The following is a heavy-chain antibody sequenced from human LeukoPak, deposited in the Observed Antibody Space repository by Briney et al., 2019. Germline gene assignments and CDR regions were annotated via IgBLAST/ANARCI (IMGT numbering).Heavy chain of an antibody. CDR1: GLTVNSNY. Sequence: PGGSLRLSCAASGLTVNSNYMSWVRQAPGKGLEWVSIIYSGGNTYYADSVKGRFTISRDTSKNTLNLQMNSLRAEDTAVYYCAKDRGYITYYFDYWGQGTLVTVSS. J-gene: IGHJ4*02. CDR2: IYSGGNT. D-gene: IGHD3-10*01. V-gene: IGHV3-53*05. CDR3: AKDRGYITYYFDY.